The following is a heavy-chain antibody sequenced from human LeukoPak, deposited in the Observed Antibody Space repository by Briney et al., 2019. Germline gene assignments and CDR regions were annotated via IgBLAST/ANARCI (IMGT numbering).Heavy chain of an antibody. CDR1: GFTFSDYC. Sequence: GGSLRLSCAASGFTFSDYCMSWVRQAPGKGLEWVAVIWYDGSNKYYADSVKGRFTISRDNSKNTLYLQMNSLRAEDTAVYYCAKDYYDSSGYDAFDIWGQGTMVTVSS. V-gene: IGHV3-33*06. CDR2: IWYDGSNK. J-gene: IGHJ3*02. CDR3: AKDYYDSSGYDAFDI. D-gene: IGHD3-22*01.